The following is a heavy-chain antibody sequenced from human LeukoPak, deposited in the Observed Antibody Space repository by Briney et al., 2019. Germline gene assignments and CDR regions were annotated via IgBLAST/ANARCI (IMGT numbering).Heavy chain of an antibody. CDR1: GFTFSSYS. J-gene: IGHJ4*02. CDR3: ARDLIWGVTFADDY. D-gene: IGHD3-10*01. V-gene: IGHV3-48*01. Sequence: GGSLRLSCAASGFTFSSYSMNWVRQAPGKGLEWVSYISSSSSTIYYADPVKGRFTISRDNAKNSLYLQMNSLRVEDTAVYYCARDLIWGVTFADDYWGQGTLVTVSS. CDR2: ISSSSSTI.